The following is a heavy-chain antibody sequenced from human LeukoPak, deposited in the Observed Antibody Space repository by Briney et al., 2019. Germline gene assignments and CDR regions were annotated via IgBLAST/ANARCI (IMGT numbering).Heavy chain of an antibody. J-gene: IGHJ4*02. CDR3: AAFFSRGSYFDY. CDR1: GYTFTSYG. Sequence: GASVKVSCKASGYTFTSYGISWVRQAPGQGLEWMGGFDPEDGETIYAQKFQGRVSMTEDTSTDTAYMELSSLRSEDTAVYYCAAFFSRGSYFDYWGQGTLVTVSS. CDR2: FDPEDGET. D-gene: IGHD1-26*01. V-gene: IGHV1-24*01.